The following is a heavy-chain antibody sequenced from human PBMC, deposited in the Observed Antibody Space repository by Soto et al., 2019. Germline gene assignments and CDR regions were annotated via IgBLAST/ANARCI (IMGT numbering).Heavy chain of an antibody. CDR3: ARVRGYSYGYYFDY. CDR1: GGSVSSGSYY. D-gene: IGHD5-18*01. Sequence: SETLSLTCTVSGGSVSSGSYYWSWIRQPPGKGLEWIGYIYYSGSTNYNPSLKSRVTISVDTSKNQFSLKLSSVTAADTAVYNCARVRGYSYGYYFDYWGQGTLVTVSS. J-gene: IGHJ4*02. V-gene: IGHV4-61*01. CDR2: IYYSGST.